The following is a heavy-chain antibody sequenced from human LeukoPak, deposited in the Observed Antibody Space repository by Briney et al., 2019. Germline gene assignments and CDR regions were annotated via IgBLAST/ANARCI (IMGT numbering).Heavy chain of an antibody. D-gene: IGHD3-10*01. J-gene: IGHJ4*02. V-gene: IGHV4-34*01. CDR2: INHSGST. CDR3: ARGRGHYGSGSYYNYFDY. CDR1: GGSFSGYY. Sequence: PSETLSLTCAVYGGSFSGYYWSWIRQPPGKGLEWIGEINHSGSTNYNPSLKSRVTISVDTSKNQFSLKLSPVTAADTAVYYCARGRGHYGSGSYYNYFDYWGQGTLVTVSS.